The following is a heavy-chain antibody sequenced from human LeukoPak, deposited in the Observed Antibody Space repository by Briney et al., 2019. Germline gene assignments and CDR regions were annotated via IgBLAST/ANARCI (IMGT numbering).Heavy chain of an antibody. CDR1: GFMFSIYD. D-gene: IGHD2-8*02. CDR3: AKRLLSTGWQKFFDY. V-gene: IGHV3-23*01. J-gene: IGHJ4*01. Sequence: GGSLRLSCAASGFMFSIYDMSWVRQAPGKGLEWISHISENGVTTYYTDSVRGRFTISRDNSKSTLYLQMNSLRAEDTAVYYCAKRLLSTGWQKFFDYWGHGTPVSVSS. CDR2: ISENGVTT.